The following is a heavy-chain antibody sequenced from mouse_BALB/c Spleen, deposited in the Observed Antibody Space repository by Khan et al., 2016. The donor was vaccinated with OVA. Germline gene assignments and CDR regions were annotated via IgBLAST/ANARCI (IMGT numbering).Heavy chain of an antibody. CDR2: LNPNNGDA. V-gene: IGHV1-18*01. CDR1: GYTFTDYN. D-gene: IGHD1-1*01. J-gene: IGHJ3*01. Sequence: VQLQQSGPELVKPGASVKIPCKASGYTFTDYNMDWVKQSHGKSLEWIGDLNPNNGDAIYNQKFKGKATLTVDKSSSPAYMDLRSLTSEDTAVDFCARGGYGSPFAYWGQGTLVTVSA. CDR3: ARGGYGSPFAY.